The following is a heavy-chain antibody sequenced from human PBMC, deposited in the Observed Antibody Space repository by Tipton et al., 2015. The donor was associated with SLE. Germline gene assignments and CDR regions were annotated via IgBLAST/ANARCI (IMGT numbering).Heavy chain of an antibody. D-gene: IGHD1-14*01. J-gene: IGHJ3*02. CDR3: AKDRDNRPSYDSFDM. CDR2: INGGGDST. V-gene: IGHV3-23*01. Sequence: SLRLSCVASGFSFSSHAMNWVRQAPGKGLKWVSSINGGGDSTYYADSVKGRFNISRDNSKNTLYLQMNSLRAEDTAVYYCAKDRDNRPSYDSFDMWGQGTMVTVSS. CDR1: GFSFSSHA.